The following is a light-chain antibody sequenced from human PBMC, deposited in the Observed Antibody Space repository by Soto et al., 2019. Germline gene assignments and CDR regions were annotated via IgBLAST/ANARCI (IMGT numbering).Light chain of an antibody. CDR2: DAS. CDR3: QQFNSYPLT. CDR1: QTISRT. J-gene: IGKJ4*01. V-gene: IGKV1-13*02. Sequence: AIQLTQSPSSLSASVGDRVTITCRASQTISRTLAWFQQKPGKAPYLLIYDASSLESGVPSRFSGSGSGTDFTLTISSLQPEDFATYHCQQFNSYPLTFGGGTKVEI.